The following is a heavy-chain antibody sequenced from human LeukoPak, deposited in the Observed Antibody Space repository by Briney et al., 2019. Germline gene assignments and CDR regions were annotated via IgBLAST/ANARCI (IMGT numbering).Heavy chain of an antibody. D-gene: IGHD3-22*01. CDR2: IYYSGST. V-gene: IGHV4-59*01. Sequence: TSETLSLTCTVSGGSLTSYYWSWIRQPPGKGLEWIGYIYYSGSTNYNPSHKSRVLISVDTSKNQISLKLGSVTAADTAVYYCARDRGSGYPNYYGVDVWGQGTTVTVSS. CDR1: GGSLTSYY. CDR3: ARDRGSGYPNYYGVDV. J-gene: IGHJ6*02.